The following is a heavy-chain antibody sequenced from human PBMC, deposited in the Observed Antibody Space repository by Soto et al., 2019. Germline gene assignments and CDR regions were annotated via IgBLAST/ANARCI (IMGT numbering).Heavy chain of an antibody. V-gene: IGHV5-51*01. Sequence: PGESLKISCKGSGYKFTNYWIGWVRQMPDKGLEWMGFIYPDDSDIRYSPSFQGQVTISADKSISTAYLQWSSLKASDTSMYYCARHLLGVTTPYFDYWGQGTLVTVSS. CDR2: IYPDDSDI. J-gene: IGHJ4*02. D-gene: IGHD4-17*01. CDR1: GYKFTNYW. CDR3: ARHLLGVTTPYFDY.